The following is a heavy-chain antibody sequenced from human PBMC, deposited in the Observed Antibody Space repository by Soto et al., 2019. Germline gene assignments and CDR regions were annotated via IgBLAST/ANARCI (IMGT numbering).Heavy chain of an antibody. CDR2: ISGSGGST. J-gene: IGHJ4*02. V-gene: IGHV3-23*01. CDR3: AKAHWVAGYCTNGVCSDY. CDR1: GFTFSSYA. Sequence: HPGGSLRLSCAASGFTFSSYAMSWVRQAPGKGLEWVSAISGSGGSTYYADSVKGRFTISRDNSKNTLYLQMNSLRAEDTAVYYCAKAHWVAGYCTNGVCSDYWGQGTLVTVSS. D-gene: IGHD2-8*01.